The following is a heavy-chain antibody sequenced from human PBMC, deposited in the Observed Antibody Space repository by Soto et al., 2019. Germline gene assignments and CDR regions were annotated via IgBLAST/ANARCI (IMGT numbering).Heavy chain of an antibody. J-gene: IGHJ4*02. CDR3: AKMGTYSSGWYCY. D-gene: IGHD6-19*01. CDR1: GFTFSSYA. Sequence: EVQLLESGGGLVQPGGSLRLSCAASGFTFSSYAMSWVRQAPGKGLEWVSAISGSGGSTYYADSVKGRFTISRDNSKNTLYLQMTSLRAEDTAVYYCAKMGTYSSGWYCYWGQGTLVTVSS. CDR2: ISGSGGST. V-gene: IGHV3-23*01.